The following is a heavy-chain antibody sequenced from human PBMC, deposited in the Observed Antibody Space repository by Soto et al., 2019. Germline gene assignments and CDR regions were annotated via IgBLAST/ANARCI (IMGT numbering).Heavy chain of an antibody. V-gene: IGHV3-7*01. Sequence: EVQLVESGGGLVQPGESLRLSCAASGFSFTSHWMSWVRQAPGKGLEWVATIKRDGSASYYLGSVKGRFTISRDNANDSLFLEMTSLRAEDTAVYYCARDQGREILASAFDFWGQGTKVTGSS. CDR2: IKRDGSAS. CDR1: GFSFTSHW. J-gene: IGHJ3*01. CDR3: ARDQGREILASAFDF. D-gene: IGHD5-12*01.